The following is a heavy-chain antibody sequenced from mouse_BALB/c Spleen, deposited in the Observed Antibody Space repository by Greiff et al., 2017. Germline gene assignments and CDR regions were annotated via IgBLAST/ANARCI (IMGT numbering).Heavy chain of an antibody. CDR3: ARGEGSTMIY. J-gene: IGHJ3*01. CDR1: GFTFSSYA. D-gene: IGHD2-4*01. Sequence: EVNVVESGGGLVKPGGSLKLSCAASGFTFSSYAMSWVRQTPEKRLEWVASISSGGSTYYPDSVKGRFTISRDNARNILYLQMSSLRSEDTAMYYCARGEGSTMIYWGQGTLVTVSA. CDR2: ISSGGST. V-gene: IGHV5-6-5*01.